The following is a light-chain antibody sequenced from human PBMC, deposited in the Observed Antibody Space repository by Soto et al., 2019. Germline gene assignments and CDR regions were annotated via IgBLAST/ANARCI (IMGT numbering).Light chain of an antibody. V-gene: IGKV3-15*01. CDR2: GAS. Sequence: EIVMTQSPATLSVSPGERATLSCRASQSVSSNLAWYQQKPGQAPRLLIYGASTRATGIPARFSGSGSGTEFTLTISSLQSEDFAVYYCQQYNNWPLLFG. J-gene: IGKJ3*01. CDR3: QQYNNWPLL. CDR1: QSVSSN.